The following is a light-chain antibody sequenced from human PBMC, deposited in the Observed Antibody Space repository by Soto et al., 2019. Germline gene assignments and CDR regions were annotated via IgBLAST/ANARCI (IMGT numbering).Light chain of an antibody. CDR1: SSAVGSYDL. Sequence: QSVLTQPASVSGSRGKSITFSCAGSSSAVGSYDLVSWYQQHPGKAPKLIIYDGFKWPSGVSDRFSGSKSGYTASLTISGLQADDEADYYCCSYAGSSTFVFGTGTKVTVL. J-gene: IGLJ1*01. CDR3: CSYAGSSTFV. V-gene: IGLV2-23*03. CDR2: DGF.